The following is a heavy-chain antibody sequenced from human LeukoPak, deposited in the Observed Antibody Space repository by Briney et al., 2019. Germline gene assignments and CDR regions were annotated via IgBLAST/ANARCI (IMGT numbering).Heavy chain of an antibody. CDR2: IYYSGST. V-gene: IGHV4-59*08. CDR1: GGSISSYY. D-gene: IGHD3-3*01. Sequence: SETLSLTCTVSGGSISSYYWSWIRQPPGKGLEWIGYIYYSGSTNYNPSLRSRVTISVDTSKNQFSLELSSVTAADTAVYYCARTPYYDFWSGYDFDYWGQGTLVTVSS. CDR3: ARTPYYDFWSGYDFDY. J-gene: IGHJ4*02.